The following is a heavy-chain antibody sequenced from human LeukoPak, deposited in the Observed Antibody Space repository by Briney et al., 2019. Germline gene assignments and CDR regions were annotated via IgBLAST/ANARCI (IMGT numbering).Heavy chain of an antibody. V-gene: IGHV4-39*01. D-gene: IGHD2-15*01. J-gene: IGHJ4*02. Sequence: SETLSLTCTVSGGSISSSYYYWGWIRQPPGKGLEWIGSIYSSGSTYYNPSLKSRVTISVDTSKNQFSLKLTSVTAADTAVYYCATKGVEDYSFDYWGQGTLVTVSS. CDR3: ATKGVEDYSFDY. CDR2: IYSSGST. CDR1: GGSISSSYYY.